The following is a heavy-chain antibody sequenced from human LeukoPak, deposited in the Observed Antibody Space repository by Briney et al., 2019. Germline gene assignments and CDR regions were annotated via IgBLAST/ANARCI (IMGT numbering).Heavy chain of an antibody. CDR2: INPNSGGT. J-gene: IGHJ5*02. Sequence: GASVTVSCKASGYTFTGYYMHWVRQAPGQGLEWMGWINPNSGGTNYAQKFQGRVTMTRDTSISTAYMELSRLRSDDTAVYYCARVYRDHYDLRFDPWGQGTLVTVSS. V-gene: IGHV1-2*02. D-gene: IGHD3-22*01. CDR1: GYTFTGYY. CDR3: ARVYRDHYDLRFDP.